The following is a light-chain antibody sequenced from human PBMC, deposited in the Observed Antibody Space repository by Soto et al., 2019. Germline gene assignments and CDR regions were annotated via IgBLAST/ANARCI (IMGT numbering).Light chain of an antibody. V-gene: IGKV3-20*01. CDR2: GAS. Sequence: EIMLTQSPGTLSLSPGERATLSCRASQSIFNQYLAWYQQRPGQAPRLLIHGASTRATGIPERFSGSGSGTDFILTISSLDLDDFAVYYCQQYGSSPRTFGQGTKVDIK. J-gene: IGKJ1*01. CDR1: QSIFNQY. CDR3: QQYGSSPRT.